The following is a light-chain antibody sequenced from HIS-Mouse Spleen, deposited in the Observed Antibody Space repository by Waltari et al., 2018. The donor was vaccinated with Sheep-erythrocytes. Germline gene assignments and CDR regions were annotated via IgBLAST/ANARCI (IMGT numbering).Light chain of an antibody. V-gene: IGLV2-23*01. J-gene: IGLJ3*02. CDR1: SSDVGSYNL. CDR3: CSYAGSSTPWV. Sequence: QSALTQSASVSGSPGQSITISCTGPSSDVGSYNLVPWYQQHPGKAPKLMLYEGSKRPSGVSNRFSGSKSGNTASLTISGLQAEDEADYYCCSYAGSSTPWVFGGGTKLTVL. CDR2: EGS.